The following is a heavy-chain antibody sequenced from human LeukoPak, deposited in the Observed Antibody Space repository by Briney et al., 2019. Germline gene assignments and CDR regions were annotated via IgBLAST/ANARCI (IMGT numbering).Heavy chain of an antibody. D-gene: IGHD6-13*01. CDR1: GFTFDDYA. CDR3: ARNTAAAQWELYYYYMDV. CDR2: ISWNSGSI. Sequence: PGGSLRLSCAASGFTFDDYAMHWVRQAPGKGLEWVSGISWNSGSIGYADSVKGRFTISRDNSKNTLYLQMNSLRAEDTAVYYCARNTAAAQWELYYYYMDVWGKGTTVTVSS. J-gene: IGHJ6*03. V-gene: IGHV3-9*01.